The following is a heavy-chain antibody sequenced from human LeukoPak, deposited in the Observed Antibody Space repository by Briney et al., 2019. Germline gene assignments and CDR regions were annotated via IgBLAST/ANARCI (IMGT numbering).Heavy chain of an antibody. CDR2: IIPIFGTA. Sequence: ASVKVSCKASGGTFSSYAISWVRQAPGQGLEWMGGIIPIFGTANHAQKFQGRVTITADESTSTAYMELSSLRSEDTAVYYCASSQKDIVVVVAATLFDYFDYWGQGTLVTVSS. D-gene: IGHD2-15*01. J-gene: IGHJ4*02. V-gene: IGHV1-69*13. CDR3: ASSQKDIVVVVAATLFDYFDY. CDR1: GGTFSSYA.